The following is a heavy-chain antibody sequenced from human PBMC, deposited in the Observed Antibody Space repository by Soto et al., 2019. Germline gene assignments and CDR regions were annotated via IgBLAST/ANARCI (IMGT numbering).Heavy chain of an antibody. D-gene: IGHD3-10*01. Sequence: SSETLSLTCTVSGGSISSSSYYWSWIRQPPGKGLEWIAYIYYIGSTTNYNPSLKSRVTISVDTSKNQFSLKLSSVTAADTAVYYCARDRATMVRGVIPRWFDPWGQGTLVTVSS. CDR1: GGSISSSSYY. CDR3: ARDRATMVRGVIPRWFDP. V-gene: IGHV4-61*01. J-gene: IGHJ5*02. CDR2: IYYIGSTT.